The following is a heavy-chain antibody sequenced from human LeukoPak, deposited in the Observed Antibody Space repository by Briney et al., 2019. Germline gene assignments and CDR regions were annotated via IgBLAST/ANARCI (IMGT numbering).Heavy chain of an antibody. V-gene: IGHV3-48*01. D-gene: IGHD1-26*01. CDR1: GFTFSSYS. J-gene: IGHJ4*02. CDR2: ISSSSSTI. Sequence: GGSLRLSCAASGFTFSSYSMNWVRQAPGKGLGWVSYISSSSSTIYYADSVKGRFTISRDNAKNSLYLQMNSLRAEDTAVYYCARDRGELLTYWGQGTLVTVSS. CDR3: ARDRGELLTY.